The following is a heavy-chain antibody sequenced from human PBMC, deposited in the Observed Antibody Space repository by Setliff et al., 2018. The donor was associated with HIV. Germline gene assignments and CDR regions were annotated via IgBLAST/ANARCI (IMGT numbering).Heavy chain of an antibody. V-gene: IGHV4-59*11. CDR2: MYYSGST. D-gene: IGHD3-22*01. CDR1: GGSISSHY. Sequence: LSLTCTVSGGSISSHYWSWIRQPPGKGLEWIGYMYYSGSTNYNPSLKSRVTISVDTSKNQFSLKLNSVTAADTAVYYCARDRLGRGGSGYSDWGQGTLVTVSS. CDR3: ARDRLGRGGSGYSD. J-gene: IGHJ4*02.